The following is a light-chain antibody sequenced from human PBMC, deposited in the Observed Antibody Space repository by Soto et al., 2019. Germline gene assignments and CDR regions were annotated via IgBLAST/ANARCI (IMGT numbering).Light chain of an antibody. Sequence: DIQMTQSPSSLSASVGDRVTITCRSSQSISTYLNWYQQKPGKAPNLLIYTTSNLESGVPSRFSGSGSGTDFTLTISSLQPDDFATYYCQHYNSYSEAFGQGTKVDIK. V-gene: IGKV1-39*01. CDR1: QSISTY. CDR2: TTS. J-gene: IGKJ1*01. CDR3: QHYNSYSEA.